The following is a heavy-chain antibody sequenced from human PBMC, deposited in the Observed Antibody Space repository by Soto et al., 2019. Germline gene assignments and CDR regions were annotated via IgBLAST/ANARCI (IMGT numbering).Heavy chain of an antibody. CDR1: GGSISSHY. V-gene: IGHV4-59*08. Sequence: QVQLQESGPGLVKASETLSLTCTVSGGSISSHYWTWIRQPPGKGLEWIGHNYYSGSTNYNPSLKSRLTISVDTSKTQFSLKLTSVTAADAPVYYCARRVLPDVWGQGTTVTVSS. J-gene: IGHJ6*02. CDR2: NYYSGST. CDR3: ARRVLPDV.